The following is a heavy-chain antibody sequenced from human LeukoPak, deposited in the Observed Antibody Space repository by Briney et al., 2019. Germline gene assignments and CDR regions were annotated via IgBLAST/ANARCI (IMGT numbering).Heavy chain of an antibody. Sequence: ASVKVSCKASGYTFTSYGISWVRQAPGQGLEWMGWINPNSGGTNYALKFQGRVTMTRDTSISTVYMEVSRLTSDDTAVYFCARKKGDYWGQGTLVTVST. CDR1: GYTFTSYG. CDR3: ARKKGDY. V-gene: IGHV1-2*02. J-gene: IGHJ4*02. CDR2: INPNSGGT.